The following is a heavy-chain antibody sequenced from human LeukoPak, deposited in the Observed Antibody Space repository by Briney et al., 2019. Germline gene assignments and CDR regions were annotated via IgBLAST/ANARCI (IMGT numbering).Heavy chain of an antibody. Sequence: GGSLRLSCAASGFTFSSYAMSWVRQAPGKGLEWVSVIYSGGSTYYADSVKGRFTISRDNSKNTLYLQMNSLRAEDTAVYYCARAPIAVPALALDIWGQGTMVTVSS. D-gene: IGHD2-2*01. CDR3: ARAPIAVPALALDI. J-gene: IGHJ3*02. CDR2: IYSGGST. V-gene: IGHV3-53*01. CDR1: GFTFSSYA.